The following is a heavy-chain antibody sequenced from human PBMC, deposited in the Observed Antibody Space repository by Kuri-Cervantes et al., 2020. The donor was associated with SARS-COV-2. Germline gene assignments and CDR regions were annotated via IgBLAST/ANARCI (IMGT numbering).Heavy chain of an antibody. J-gene: IGHJ4*02. V-gene: IGHV3-21*01. CDR2: IDSSSYYI. Sequence: GESLKISCAPSGLTFSGFWMSWVRQAPGKGLEWVASIDSSSYYIYHADSVKGRLTISRDNAKTSLYLQMNSLKPEDTAVYYCAREEGGELGEAFDYWGQGALVTVSS. D-gene: IGHD7-27*01. CDR1: GLTFSGFW. CDR3: AREEGGELGEAFDY.